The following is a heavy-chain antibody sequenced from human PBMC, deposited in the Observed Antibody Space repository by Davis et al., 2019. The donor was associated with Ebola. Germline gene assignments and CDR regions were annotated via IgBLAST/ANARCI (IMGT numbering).Heavy chain of an antibody. V-gene: IGHV4-34*01. CDR3: ARGLAGRRMGD. J-gene: IGHJ4*02. D-gene: IGHD3-16*01. Sequence: MPSETLSLTCAVYGWSFSDYYYNWIRQSPGKGLEWIGEINHSGRTAYDPSLKSRVTISVDTSKSQVSLKLTSVTAADTAVYYCARGLAGRRMGDWGQGTLVTVSS. CDR2: INHSGRT. CDR1: GWSFSDYY.